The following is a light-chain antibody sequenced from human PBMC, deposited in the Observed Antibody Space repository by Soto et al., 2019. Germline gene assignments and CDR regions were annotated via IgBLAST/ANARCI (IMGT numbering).Light chain of an antibody. CDR3: QQYDDLPYT. CDR2: DGS. Sequence: DIQLTQSPSSLSASVGDRVTITCQASQDIKNFLNWYQQKPGKAPKLLIYDGSSLETGVPSRFSGSGSGTDFTFAISSLQPEDIVTYYCQQYDDLPYTFGQGTKLEI. J-gene: IGKJ2*01. V-gene: IGKV1-33*01. CDR1: QDIKNF.